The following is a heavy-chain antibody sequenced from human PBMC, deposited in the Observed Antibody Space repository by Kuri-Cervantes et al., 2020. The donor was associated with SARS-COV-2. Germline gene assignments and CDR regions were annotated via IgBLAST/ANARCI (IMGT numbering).Heavy chain of an antibody. V-gene: IGHV3-48*01. J-gene: IGHJ4*02. D-gene: IGHD3-22*01. CDR2: ISSRSSTI. CDR3: ARGGSSGTLYY. Sequence: ETLSLTCAASGFTFSSYSMNWVRQAPGKGLEWVSYISSRSSTIYYADSVKGRFTISRDNAKNSLYLQMNSLRAEDTAVYYCARGGSSGTLYYWGQGTLVTVSS. CDR1: GFTFSSYS.